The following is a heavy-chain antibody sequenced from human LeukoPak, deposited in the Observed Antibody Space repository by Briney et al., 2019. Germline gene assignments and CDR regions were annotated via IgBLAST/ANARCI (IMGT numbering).Heavy chain of an antibody. J-gene: IGHJ4*02. D-gene: IGHD6-19*01. V-gene: IGHV1-46*01. Sequence: ASVKVSCKASGYTFTSYDMHWVRQAPGQGLEWMGIINPSVGSTSYAQKFQGRVTMTRDTSTSTVHMEVSSLRSEDTAVYYCARENTITGAVAAFDSWGQGTLVTVSS. CDR2: INPSVGST. CDR1: GYTFTSYD. CDR3: ARENTITGAVAAFDS.